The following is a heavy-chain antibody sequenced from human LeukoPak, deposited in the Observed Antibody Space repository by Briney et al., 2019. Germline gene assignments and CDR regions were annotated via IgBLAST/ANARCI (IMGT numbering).Heavy chain of an antibody. V-gene: IGHV3-11*01. D-gene: IGHD1-20*01. Sequence: GGSLRLSCAASGLRFSGQYMIWIRQAPGKGLEWVAFISGSGTDTFYADSVKGRFTISRDNAKNSLYLQMNSLRAEDTAVYYCARRRYNWNAIDYWGQGTLVTVSS. CDR3: ARRRYNWNAIDY. CDR1: GLRFSGQY. CDR2: ISGSGTDT. J-gene: IGHJ4*02.